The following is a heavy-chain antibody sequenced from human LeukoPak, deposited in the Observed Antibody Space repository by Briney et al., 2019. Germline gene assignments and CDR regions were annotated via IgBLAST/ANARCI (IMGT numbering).Heavy chain of an antibody. CDR1: GFTFSNFG. Sequence: QAGGSLRLSCAASGFTFSNFGMSWVRQAPGKGLEWVSAIFGDGVTTFYADSVKGRFIISRDNSQNRLFLQVNSLRVEDTAVYYCAKGLGGLASAPDSWGQGTLVTVSS. V-gene: IGHV3-23*01. D-gene: IGHD6-6*01. J-gene: IGHJ5*01. CDR3: AKGLGGLASAPDS. CDR2: IFGDGVTT.